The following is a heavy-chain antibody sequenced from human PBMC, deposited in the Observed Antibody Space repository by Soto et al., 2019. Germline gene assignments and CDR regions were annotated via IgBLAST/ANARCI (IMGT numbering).Heavy chain of an antibody. V-gene: IGHV3-23*01. CDR2: IGGGGDIT. CDR3: AKDHAFSSRKPFDY. J-gene: IGHJ4*02. Sequence: PGGSLRLSCAASGFTFISYAMSWVLQAPGKGLEWVSAIGGGGDITYYADSVKGRFSISRDNSKNTLYLQMNSLRAEDTAVYFCAKDHAFSSRKPFDYWGQGTLVTVSS. CDR1: GFTFISYA. D-gene: IGHD6-6*01.